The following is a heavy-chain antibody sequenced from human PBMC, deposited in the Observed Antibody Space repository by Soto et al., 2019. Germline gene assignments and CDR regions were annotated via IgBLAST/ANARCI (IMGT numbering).Heavy chain of an antibody. D-gene: IGHD2-15*01. CDR2: TYYRSKWYD. Sequence: KQSQTLSLTCAISGDSVSSNSAAWNWIRQSPSRGLEWLGRTYYRSKWYDDYAVSVKSRIIINPDTSRNQFSLQLNSVTPEDTAVYYCARYTVVSFAFDIWGQGTMVTVSS. CDR3: ARYTVVSFAFDI. J-gene: IGHJ3*02. CDR1: GDSVSSNSAA. V-gene: IGHV6-1*01.